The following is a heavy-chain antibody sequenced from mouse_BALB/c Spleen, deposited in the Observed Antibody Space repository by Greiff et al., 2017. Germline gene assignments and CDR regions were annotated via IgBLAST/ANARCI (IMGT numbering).Heavy chain of an antibody. CDR2: ISSGSSTI. V-gene: IGHV5-17*02. CDR1: GFTFSSFG. CDR3: ARSRVITTVVATPYAMDY. Sequence: EVQRVESGGGLVQPGGSRKLSCAASGFTFSSFGMHWVRQAPEKGLEWVAYISSGSSTIYYADTVKGRFTISRDNPKNTLFLQMTSLRSEDTAMYYCARSRVITTVVATPYAMDYWGQGTSVTVSS. D-gene: IGHD1-1*01. J-gene: IGHJ4*01.